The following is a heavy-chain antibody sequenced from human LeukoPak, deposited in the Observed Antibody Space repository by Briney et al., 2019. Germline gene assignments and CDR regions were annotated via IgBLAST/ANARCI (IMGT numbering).Heavy chain of an antibody. CDR3: AKWGCSGSDCYPFDY. V-gene: IGHV3-21*04. D-gene: IGHD2-21*02. Sequence: PGGSLRLSCAASGFTFSTYSFNWVRQAPGKGLEWVSSISSSNSYLYYADSVKGRFTISRDNAKNSLYLQMNSLRAEDTAVYYCAKWGCSGSDCYPFDYWGQGTLVTVSS. J-gene: IGHJ4*02. CDR2: ISSSNSYL. CDR1: GFTFSTYS.